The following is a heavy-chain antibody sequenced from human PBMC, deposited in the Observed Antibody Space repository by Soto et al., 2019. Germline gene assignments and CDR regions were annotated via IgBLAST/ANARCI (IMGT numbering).Heavy chain of an antibody. V-gene: IGHV3-30*03. CDR1: GFTFSSNG. D-gene: IGHD3-22*01. CDR3: ARWVGGSMFDNSGKYDS. Sequence: QVQLVESGGGVVQPGRSLRLTCAASGFTFSSNGMPWVRQPPGKGLEWVALIAYDGSKTYYGDSVRGRFTISRDNSENTLFLQMNSLRAEDTAVYYCARWVGGSMFDNSGKYDSWGQGTLVTVSS. J-gene: IGHJ5*01. CDR2: IAYDGSKT.